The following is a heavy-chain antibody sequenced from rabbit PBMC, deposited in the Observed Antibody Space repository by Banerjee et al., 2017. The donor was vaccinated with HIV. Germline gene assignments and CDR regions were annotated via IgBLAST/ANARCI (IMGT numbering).Heavy chain of an antibody. D-gene: IGHD6-1*01. J-gene: IGHJ4*01. CDR3: ARRPAGYAYAMNL. Sequence: QLKESGGGLVQPGGSLKLSCKASGFDFSSYYMSWVRQAPGKGLEWIGYIDPVFGSTYYASWVNGRFTISSHNAQNTLYLQLNSLTAADTATYFCARRPAGYAYAMNLWGQGTLVTVS. V-gene: IGHV1S7*01. CDR1: GFDFSSYY. CDR2: IDPVFGST.